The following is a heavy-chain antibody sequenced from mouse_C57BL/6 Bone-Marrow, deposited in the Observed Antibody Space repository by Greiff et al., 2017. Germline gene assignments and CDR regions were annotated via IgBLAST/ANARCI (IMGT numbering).Heavy chain of an antibody. V-gene: IGHV1-55*01. Sequence: VQLQQPGAELVKPGASVKMSCKASGYTFTSYWITWVKPRPGQGLAWIGDIYPGSGSTNYNEKFKSKATLTVDTSSSTAYMQLISLTSEDAAVYYCARTVWFAYWGQGTLVTVSA. CDR3: ARTVWFAY. CDR1: GYTFTSYW. CDR2: IYPGSGST. J-gene: IGHJ3*01.